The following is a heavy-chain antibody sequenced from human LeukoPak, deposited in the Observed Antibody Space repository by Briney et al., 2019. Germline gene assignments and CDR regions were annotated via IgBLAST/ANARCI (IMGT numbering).Heavy chain of an antibody. CDR2: IKQDGSEK. CDR1: GFTFSSYW. CDR3: ARAYWYQLLYGYSYYYYMDV. J-gene: IGHJ6*03. D-gene: IGHD2-2*02. V-gene: IGHV3-7*01. Sequence: PGGSLRLSCGASGFTFSSYWMRRVRQAPGKGLEWVADIKQDGSEKYYVDSVKGRFTISRDNAKNSLYLQMNSLRAEDTAVYYCARAYWYQLLYGYSYYYYMDVCGKGTTVTVSS.